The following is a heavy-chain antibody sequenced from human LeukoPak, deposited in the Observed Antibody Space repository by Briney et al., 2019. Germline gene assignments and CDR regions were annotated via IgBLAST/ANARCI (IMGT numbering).Heavy chain of an antibody. V-gene: IGHV3-23*01. D-gene: IGHD2-15*01. CDR3: AKYYSGGNCYSGLY. CDR2: FRSSGGST. CDR1: GFTFSSYA. Sequence: GGSLRLSCAASGFTFSSYAMTWVRQAPGKGLEWVSTFRSSGGSTYYADSVKGRFTISRDSSKNTLFLQMNSLRAEDTAVYYCAKYYSGGNCYSGLYWGQGTLVTVSS. J-gene: IGHJ4*02.